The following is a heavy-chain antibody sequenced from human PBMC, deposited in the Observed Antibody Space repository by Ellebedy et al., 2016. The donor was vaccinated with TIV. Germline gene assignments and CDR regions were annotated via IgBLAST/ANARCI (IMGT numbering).Heavy chain of an antibody. V-gene: IGHV7-4-1*02. CDR3: ARHPYSSGWNGFDN. D-gene: IGHD6-19*01. CDR1: GYTLTSNA. J-gene: IGHJ4*02. CDR2: ISTETGNP. Sequence: ASVKVSCKASGYTLTSNALNWLRQAPGQGPEWMGWISTETGNPTYAQGFTGRFVFSLDTSVSTAYLQISSLKAEDTAVYYCARHPYSSGWNGFDNWGQGTLVTVSS.